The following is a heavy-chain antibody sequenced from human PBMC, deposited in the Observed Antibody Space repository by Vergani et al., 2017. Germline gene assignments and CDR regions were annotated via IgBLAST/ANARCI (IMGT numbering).Heavy chain of an antibody. J-gene: IGHJ6*02. Sequence: QVQLVESGGGVVQPGRSLRLSCAASGFTFSSYGMHWVRQAPGKGLEWVAVIWYDGSNKYYADSVKGRFTISRDNSKNTLYLQMNSLRAEDTAVYYCARDRGGATGFWYYYYGMDVWGQGP. CDR1: GFTFSSYG. CDR3: ARDRGGATGFWYYYYGMDV. D-gene: IGHD1-26*01. CDR2: IWYDGSNK. V-gene: IGHV3-33*01.